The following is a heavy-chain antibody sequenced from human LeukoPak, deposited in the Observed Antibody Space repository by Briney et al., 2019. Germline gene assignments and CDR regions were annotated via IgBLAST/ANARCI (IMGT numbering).Heavy chain of an antibody. Sequence: GGSLRLSCAASGFTFSSYAMHWVRQAPGKGLEWVAVISYDGSNKYYADSVKGRFTISRDNSKNTLYLQMNSLRAEDTAVYYCARDIAELRFLEWSLDYWGQGTLVTVSS. V-gene: IGHV3-30-3*01. J-gene: IGHJ4*02. D-gene: IGHD3-3*01. CDR1: GFTFSSYA. CDR2: ISYDGSNK. CDR3: ARDIAELRFLEWSLDY.